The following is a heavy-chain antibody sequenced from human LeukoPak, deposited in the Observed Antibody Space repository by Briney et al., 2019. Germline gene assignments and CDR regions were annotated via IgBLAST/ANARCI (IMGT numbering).Heavy chain of an antibody. CDR2: IWSDGSNK. Sequence: GRSLRLSCAASGFTFSSYGMHWVRQAPGKGLEWVAVIWSDGSNKYYADSVKGRFTISRDNSKKTLYLQMNSLRAEDTAVYYCARFCDSSSCGSSDYWGQGTLVTVSS. D-gene: IGHD6-13*01. CDR3: ARFCDSSSCGSSDY. J-gene: IGHJ4*02. V-gene: IGHV3-33*01. CDR1: GFTFSSYG.